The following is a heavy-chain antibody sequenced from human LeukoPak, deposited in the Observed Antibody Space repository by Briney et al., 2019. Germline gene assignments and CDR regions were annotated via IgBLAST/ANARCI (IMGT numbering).Heavy chain of an antibody. J-gene: IGHJ5*02. CDR1: GGSISSYY. D-gene: IGHD6-13*01. CDR3: AGPGPGIAAAAQGWFDP. Sequence: SETLSLTCTVSGGSISSYYWSWIRQPPGKGLEWIGYIYYSGSTNYNPSLKSRVTISVDTSKNQFSLKLSSVTAADTAVYYCAGPGPGIAAAAQGWFDPWGQGTLVTVSS. CDR2: IYYSGST. V-gene: IGHV4-59*01.